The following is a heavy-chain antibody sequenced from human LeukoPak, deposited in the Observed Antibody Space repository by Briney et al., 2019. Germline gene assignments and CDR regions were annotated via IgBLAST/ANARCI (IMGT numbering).Heavy chain of an antibody. V-gene: IGHV3-7*01. D-gene: IGHD6-19*01. Sequence: GGSLALSCLASAFIFISSWMSWVRQPPGKVLEWVANIKYDGSQTSYVDSVKGRFTISRDNAKNSLYLQMNSLRAEDTGVYYCARDPQWLVHIWVDPWGQGTLVTVSS. CDR2: IKYDGSQT. J-gene: IGHJ5*02. CDR3: ARDPQWLVHIWVDP. CDR1: AFIFISSW.